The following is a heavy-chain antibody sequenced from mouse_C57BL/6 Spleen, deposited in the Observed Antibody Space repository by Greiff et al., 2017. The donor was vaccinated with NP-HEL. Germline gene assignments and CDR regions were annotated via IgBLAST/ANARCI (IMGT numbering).Heavy chain of an antibody. CDR3: ARGSYGTSFAY. CDR1: GYSITSGYY. V-gene: IGHV3-6*01. D-gene: IGHD1-1*01. CDR2: ISYDGSN. Sequence: EVQVVESGPGLVKPSQSLSLTCSVTGYSITSGYYWNWIRQFPGNKLEWMGYISYDGSNNYNPSLKNRISITRDTSKNQFFLKLNSVTTEDTATYYCARGSYGTSFAYWGQGTLVTVSA. J-gene: IGHJ3*01.